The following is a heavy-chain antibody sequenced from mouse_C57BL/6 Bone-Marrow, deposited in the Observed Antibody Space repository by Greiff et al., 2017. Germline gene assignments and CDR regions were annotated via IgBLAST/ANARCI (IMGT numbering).Heavy chain of an antibody. CDR3: AFYDYYYFDY. D-gene: IGHD2-4*01. J-gene: IGHJ2*01. Sequence: VQLKQSGAELVKPRASVKLSCTASGFNITDYYMHWVKQRTEQGLEWIGRIDPEDGETKYAPKFQGKATITADTPSNTAYLQLSSLTSEDTAVYYCAFYDYYYFDYWGQGTTLTVSS. V-gene: IGHV14-2*01. CDR2: IDPEDGET. CDR1: GFNITDYY.